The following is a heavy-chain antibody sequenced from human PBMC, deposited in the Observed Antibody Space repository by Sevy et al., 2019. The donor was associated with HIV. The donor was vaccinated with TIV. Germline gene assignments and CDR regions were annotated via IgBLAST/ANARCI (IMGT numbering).Heavy chain of an antibody. Sequence: GRSLRLSCAASGFTFSSYSMNWVRQAPGKGLEWVSYISSSSSTIYYADSVKGRFTISRDNAKNSLYLQMNSLRAEDTAVYYCARVFYRNWFDPWGQGTLVTVSS. CDR3: ARVFYRNWFDP. CDR2: ISSSSSTI. V-gene: IGHV3-48*01. CDR1: GFTFSSYS. D-gene: IGHD1-26*01. J-gene: IGHJ5*02.